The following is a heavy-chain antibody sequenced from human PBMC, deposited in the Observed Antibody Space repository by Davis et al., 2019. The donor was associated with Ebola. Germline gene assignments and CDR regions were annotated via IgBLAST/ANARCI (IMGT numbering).Heavy chain of an antibody. V-gene: IGHV5-51*01. CDR3: ASLRRTITGMDDAFDI. D-gene: IGHD1-20*01. J-gene: IGHJ3*02. CDR1: GNSFTSHW. CDR2: IYTGDSDT. Sequence: GESLKISCNDSGNSFTSHWIGWARQMPGKGLEWMGIIYTGDSDTRYSPSFRGHVTISADKSIKTAYLQWSSLKASDTAMYYCASLRRTITGMDDAFDIWGQGTMVTVSS.